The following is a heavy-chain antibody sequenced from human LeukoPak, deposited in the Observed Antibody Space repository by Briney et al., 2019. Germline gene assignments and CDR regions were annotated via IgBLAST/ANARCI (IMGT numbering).Heavy chain of an antibody. J-gene: IGHJ6*04. CDR1: GFTFSSYG. D-gene: IGHD1-7*01. CDR3: ARDPKVRITGTH. V-gene: IGHV3-48*04. CDR2: ISSSSSTI. Sequence: GRSLRLSCAASGFTFSSYGMHWVRQAPGKGLEWVSYISSSSSTIYYADSVKGRFTISRDNAKNSLYLQMNSLRAEDTAVYYCARDPKVRITGTHWGKGTTVTVSS.